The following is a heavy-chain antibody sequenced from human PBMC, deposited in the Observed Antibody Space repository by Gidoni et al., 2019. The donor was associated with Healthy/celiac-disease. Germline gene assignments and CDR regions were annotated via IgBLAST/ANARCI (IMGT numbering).Heavy chain of an antibody. Sequence: EVQLVESGGGLIQPGGSLRLSCAASGFTVSSNYMSWVRQAQGKGLEWVSVIYGGGSTYYADSVKGRFTISRDNSKNTLYLQMNSLRAEDTAVYYCAAPSGPYYYYGMDVWGQGTTVTVSS. J-gene: IGHJ6*02. V-gene: IGHV3-53*01. CDR1: GFTVSSNY. D-gene: IGHD6-25*01. CDR3: AAPSGPYYYYGMDV. CDR2: IYGGGST.